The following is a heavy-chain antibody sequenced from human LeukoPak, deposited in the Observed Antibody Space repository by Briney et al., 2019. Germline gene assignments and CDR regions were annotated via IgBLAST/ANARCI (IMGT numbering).Heavy chain of an antibody. CDR2: MNEYSTTI. CDR1: GFPFNSFW. CDR3: ARGGVNPVDH. D-gene: IGHD1-14*01. Sequence: GGSLRLSCAASGFPFNSFWMHWVRQAPGKGLVWVSDMNEYSTTIIYADSVKGLFTISRDNAKSILYLKMNNLSAEDTAMSFCARGGVNPVDHWGQGTLVTVSS. J-gene: IGHJ4*02. V-gene: IGHV3-74*01.